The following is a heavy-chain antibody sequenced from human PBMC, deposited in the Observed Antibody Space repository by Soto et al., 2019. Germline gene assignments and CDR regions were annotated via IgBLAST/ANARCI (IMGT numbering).Heavy chain of an antibody. CDR3: AKSGDRDGWGIEF. D-gene: IGHD6-19*01. CDR2: INGGSDSI. Sequence: VGSLRLSCVCSVCMFDSFAMNCVRHSPGKELEWVAYINGGSDSIYYAESVKGRFTISTDNARNSMSLQMNSLSDEDTAVYYCAKSGDRDGWGIEFLGQGTRVHVSS. V-gene: IGHV3-48*02. J-gene: IGHJ4*02. CDR1: VCMFDSFA.